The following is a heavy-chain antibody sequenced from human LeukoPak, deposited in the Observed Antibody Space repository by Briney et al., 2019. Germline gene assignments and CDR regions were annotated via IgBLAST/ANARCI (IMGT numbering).Heavy chain of an antibody. D-gene: IGHD3-16*02. CDR1: GGSISSGDYY. V-gene: IGHV4-30-4*01. J-gene: IGHJ4*02. CDR2: IYYSGST. CDR3: ASITRYDYVWGSYRPVGDY. Sequence: SQTLSLTCTVSGGSISSGDYYWTWIRQPPGKGLEWIGYIYYSGSTYYNPSLKSRVTISVDTSKNQFSLKLRSVTAADTAVYYCASITRYDYVWGSYRPVGDYWGQGTLVTVSS.